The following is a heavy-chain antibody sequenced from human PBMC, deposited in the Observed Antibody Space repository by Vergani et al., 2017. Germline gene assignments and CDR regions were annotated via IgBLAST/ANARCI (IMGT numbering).Heavy chain of an antibody. CDR3: ARGRITMVRGVMRYFDL. Sequence: QVQLQQWGAGLLKPSETLSLTCAVYGGSFSDYYWSWIRQPPGKGLGWIGEINHSGSTNYNPSLKSRVTISVDTSKNQFSLKLSSVTAAETAVYYCARGRITMVRGVMRYFDLWGRGTLVTVSS. CDR2: INHSGST. CDR1: GGSFSDYY. J-gene: IGHJ2*01. V-gene: IGHV4-34*01. D-gene: IGHD3-10*01.